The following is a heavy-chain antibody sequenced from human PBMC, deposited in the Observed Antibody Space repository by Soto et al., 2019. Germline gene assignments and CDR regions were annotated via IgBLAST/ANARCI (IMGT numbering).Heavy chain of an antibody. J-gene: IGHJ4*02. Sequence: QVQLVQSGAEVKKPGASVKVSCKASGYTFASYAISGMRQAPGQGLEWMGWISAYNGNTNYAQKLQGRVTLTTDTSTTTAYMQLMSRRPDETAVYSCARDPPPPDYWGPATLVTVPS. CDR1: GYTFASYA. V-gene: IGHV1-18*01. CDR3: ARDPPPPDY. CDR2: ISAYNGNT.